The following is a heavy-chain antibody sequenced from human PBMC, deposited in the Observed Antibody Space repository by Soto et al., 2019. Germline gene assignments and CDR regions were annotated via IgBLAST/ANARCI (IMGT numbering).Heavy chain of an antibody. CDR1: GYTFTSYG. Sequence: ASVKVSFKASGYTFTSYGISWVRQAPGQGLEWMGWISAYNGNTNYAQKLQGRVTMTTDTSTSTAYMELRSLRSDDTAVYYCARGWITMFRGVTTGDYYYYMDVWGKGTTVTVSS. J-gene: IGHJ6*03. CDR3: ARGWITMFRGVTTGDYYYYMDV. D-gene: IGHD3-10*01. CDR2: ISAYNGNT. V-gene: IGHV1-18*01.